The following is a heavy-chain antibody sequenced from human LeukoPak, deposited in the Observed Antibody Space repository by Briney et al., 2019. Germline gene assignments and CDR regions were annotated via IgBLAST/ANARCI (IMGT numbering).Heavy chain of an antibody. V-gene: IGHV3-23*01. Sequence: GGSLRLSCAVSGITLSSYGMSWVRQAPGKGLEWVAGISDSGGSTNYADSVKGRFTISRDNRKNTLYPQMNSLRAEDTAVYFCAKRGVVIRVILVGFHKEAYYFDSWGQGALVTVSS. CDR2: ISDSGGST. J-gene: IGHJ4*02. CDR3: AKRGVVIRVILVGFHKEAYYFDS. CDR1: GITLSSYG. D-gene: IGHD3-22*01.